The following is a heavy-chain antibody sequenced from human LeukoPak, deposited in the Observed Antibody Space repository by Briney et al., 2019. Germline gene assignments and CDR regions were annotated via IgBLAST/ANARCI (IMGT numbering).Heavy chain of an antibody. CDR2: ISSSSSYI. CDR1: GFTFSSYS. V-gene: IGHV3-21*01. J-gene: IGHJ4*02. Sequence: GGSLRLSCAASGFTFSSYSMTWVRQAPGKGLEWVSSISSSSSYIYYADSVKGRFTISRDNAKNSLYLQMNSLRAEDTAVYYCARTHALRFLEWDYFDYWGQGTLVTVSS. CDR3: ARTHALRFLEWDYFDY. D-gene: IGHD3-3*01.